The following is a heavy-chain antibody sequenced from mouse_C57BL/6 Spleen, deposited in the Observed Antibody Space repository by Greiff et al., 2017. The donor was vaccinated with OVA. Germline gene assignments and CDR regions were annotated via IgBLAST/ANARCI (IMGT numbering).Heavy chain of an antibody. Sequence: EVQLQQSGGGLVQPKGSLKLSCAASGFSFNTYAMNWVRQAPGKGLEWVARIRSKSNNYATYYADSVKDRFTISRDDSESMLYLQMNNLKTEDTAMYYCVRPYYGSSWYFDVWGTGTTVTVSS. CDR1: GFSFNTYA. V-gene: IGHV10-1*01. CDR3: VRPYYGSSWYFDV. J-gene: IGHJ1*03. D-gene: IGHD1-1*01. CDR2: IRSKSNNYAT.